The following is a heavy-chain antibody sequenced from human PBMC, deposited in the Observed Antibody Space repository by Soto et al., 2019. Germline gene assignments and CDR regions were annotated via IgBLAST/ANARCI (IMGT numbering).Heavy chain of an antibody. J-gene: IGHJ5*02. CDR3: ARHGVHSSGWAGP. D-gene: IGHD6-19*01. Sequence: PSETLSLTCTVSGGSISSRGYYWGWIRQPPGKGLEWIGTIYYSGSTYYNPSLKSRVTISVDTSKNQFSLKLSSVTAADTAVYYCARHGVHSSGWAGPWGQGTLVTVSS. CDR1: GGSISSRGYY. V-gene: IGHV4-39*01. CDR2: IYYSGST.